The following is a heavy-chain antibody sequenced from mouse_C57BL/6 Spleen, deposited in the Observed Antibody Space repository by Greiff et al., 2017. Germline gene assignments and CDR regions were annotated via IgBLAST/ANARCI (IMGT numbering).Heavy chain of an antibody. CDR2: IDPETGGT. Sequence: VQLQQSGAELVRPGASVTLSCKASGYTFTDYEMHWVKQTPVHGLEWIGAIDPETGGTAYNQKFKGKAILTADKSSSTAYMELRSLTSEDSAVYYCTRSGYGNYQDYFDYWGQGTTRTVSS. V-gene: IGHV1-15*01. D-gene: IGHD2-1*01. CDR3: TRSGYGNYQDYFDY. CDR1: GYTFTDYE. J-gene: IGHJ2*01.